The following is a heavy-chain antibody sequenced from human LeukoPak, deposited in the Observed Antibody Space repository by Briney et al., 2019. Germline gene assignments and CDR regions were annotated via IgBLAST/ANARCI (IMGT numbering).Heavy chain of an antibody. CDR2: IYYSGST. CDR3: ARLGSPQGYGGNKAFDI. J-gene: IGHJ3*02. D-gene: IGHD4-23*01. V-gene: IGHV4-59*01. Sequence: PSETLPLTRTVTGGFFSSYYWRWIRQPPGKGLEWIGYIYYSGSTNFKPSLKSRVTISVGTSKTQFSLKLSSVTAADTAVYYCARLGSPQGYGGNKAFDIWGHGTMVSVSS. CDR1: GGFFSSYY.